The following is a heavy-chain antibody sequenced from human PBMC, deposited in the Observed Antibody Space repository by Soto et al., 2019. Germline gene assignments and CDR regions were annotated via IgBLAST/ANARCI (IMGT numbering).Heavy chain of an antibody. CDR2: MVGDGSSS. CDR3: AKDLRPDGRYDLDY. CDR1: GFIFRTYA. Sequence: EVQLLESGGGLAQPGGSLRLSCAASGFIFRTYAMNWVRQAPGKGLEWVSVMVGDGSSSDYADSVRGRFTISRDNSKNTLYLQMNNLRAEETAVYYCAKDLRPDGRYDLDYWGQGTLVTVSS. V-gene: IGHV3-23*01. J-gene: IGHJ4*02. D-gene: IGHD1-26*01.